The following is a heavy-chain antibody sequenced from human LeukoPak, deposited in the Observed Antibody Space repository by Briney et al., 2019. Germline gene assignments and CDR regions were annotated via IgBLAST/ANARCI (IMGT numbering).Heavy chain of an antibody. CDR3: ARLGGYSYGSGDY. Sequence: GGSLRLSCAASGFTVSSNYMSWVRQAPGKGLEWVSVIYSGGSTYYADSVKGRFTISRDNSKNTLYLQMNSLRAEDTAVYYCARLGGYSYGSGDYWGQGTLVTVSS. J-gene: IGHJ4*02. D-gene: IGHD5-18*01. CDR1: GFTVSSNY. CDR2: IYSGGST. V-gene: IGHV3-66*04.